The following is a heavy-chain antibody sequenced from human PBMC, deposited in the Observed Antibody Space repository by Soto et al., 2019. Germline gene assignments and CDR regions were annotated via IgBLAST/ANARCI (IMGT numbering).Heavy chain of an antibody. CDR3: ARDRGNMYFSHAFSI. CDR1: GFTVSSNY. Sequence: EVQLVESGGGLVQPGGSLRLACAASGFTVSSNYMSWVRQDPGKGLEWVSLIYRGGSTYYADSVRGRFTISRDNSKNMLFLQMNSLRAEDTVVYSCARDRGNMYFSHAFSIWGQGTTVTVSS. CDR2: IYRGGST. D-gene: IGHD3-10*01. V-gene: IGHV3-66*01. J-gene: IGHJ3*02.